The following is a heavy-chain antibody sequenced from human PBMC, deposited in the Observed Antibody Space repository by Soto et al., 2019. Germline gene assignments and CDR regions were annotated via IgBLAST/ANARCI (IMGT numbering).Heavy chain of an antibody. D-gene: IGHD3-3*01. V-gene: IGHV3-49*03. Sequence: PGGSLRLSCTASGFTFGDYAMSWFRQAPGKGLEWVGFIRSKAYGGTTEYAASVKGRFTISRDDSKSIAYLQMNSLKTEDTAVYYCTKYYDFWSGYYLYYFDYWGQGTLVTVSS. J-gene: IGHJ4*02. CDR3: TKYYDFWSGYYLYYFDY. CDR2: IRSKAYGGTT. CDR1: GFTFGDYA.